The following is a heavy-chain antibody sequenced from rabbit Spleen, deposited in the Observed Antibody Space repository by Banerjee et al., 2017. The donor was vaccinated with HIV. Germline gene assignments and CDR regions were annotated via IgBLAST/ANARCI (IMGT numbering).Heavy chain of an antibody. CDR3: TRDDGSGHYIDGYFNL. CDR2: IYTGNGKN. Sequence: QEQLVESGGGLVQPGGSLKLSCKASGFDFSSGYDMSWVRQAPGKGLEWIGFIYTGNGKNYYASWAKGRFTISKTSSTTVTLQMTSLTAADTATYFCTRDDGSGHYIDGYFNLWGPGTLVTVS. CDR1: GFDFSSGYD. J-gene: IGHJ4*01. V-gene: IGHV1S45*01. D-gene: IGHD1-1*01.